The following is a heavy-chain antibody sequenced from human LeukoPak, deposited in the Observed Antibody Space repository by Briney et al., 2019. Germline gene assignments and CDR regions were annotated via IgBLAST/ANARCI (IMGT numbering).Heavy chain of an antibody. D-gene: IGHD6-19*01. CDR3: ASLIASSGWSGAIDY. Sequence: SETLSLTCTVSGASISTGIYHWNWIRQPAGKGLEWIGRIYTSGDTNYNPSLKSRVTISVDTSKNQFSLKLSSVTAADTAVYYCASLIASSGWSGAIDYWGQGTLVTVSS. CDR1: GASISTGIYH. CDR2: IYTSGDT. J-gene: IGHJ4*02. V-gene: IGHV4-61*02.